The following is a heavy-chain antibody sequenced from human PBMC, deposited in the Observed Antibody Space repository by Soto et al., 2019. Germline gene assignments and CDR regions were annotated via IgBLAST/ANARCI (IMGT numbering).Heavy chain of an antibody. J-gene: IGHJ4*02. CDR3: ARDLDFWSGYYFDY. V-gene: IGHV1-69*06. CDR2: IIPIFGTA. CDR1: GGTFSSYA. D-gene: IGHD3-3*01. Sequence: SVKVSCKASGGTFSSYAISWVRQAPGQGFEWMGGIIPIFGTANYAQKFQGRVTITADKSTSTAYMELSSLRSEDTAVYYCARDLDFWSGYYFDYWGQGTLVTVPS.